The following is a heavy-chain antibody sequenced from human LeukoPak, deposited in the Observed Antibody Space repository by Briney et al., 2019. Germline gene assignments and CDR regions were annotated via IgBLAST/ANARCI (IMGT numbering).Heavy chain of an antibody. CDR1: GFTFSNAW. D-gene: IGHD2-2*01. Sequence: PGGSLRLSCAASGFTFSNAWMSWVRQAPGKGLEWVSSISSSSSYIYYADSVKGRFTISRDNAKNSLYLQMNSLRAEDTAVYYCARDGACSSTSCSPPYFDYWGQGTLVTVSS. V-gene: IGHV3-21*01. J-gene: IGHJ4*02. CDR2: ISSSSSYI. CDR3: ARDGACSSTSCSPPYFDY.